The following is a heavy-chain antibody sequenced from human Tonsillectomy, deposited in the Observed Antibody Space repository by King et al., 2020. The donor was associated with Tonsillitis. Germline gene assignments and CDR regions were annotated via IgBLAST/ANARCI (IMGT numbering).Heavy chain of an antibody. CDR2: IIPIFGAA. D-gene: IGHD2-2*01. V-gene: IGHV1-69*01. Sequence: QLVQSGAEVKRPGSSLKVSCKASGGTFSTYAINWVRQAPGQGLEWMGGIIPIFGAANYAQKFQGRVTITADESTSTAYLEVISLRSEDTALYYGARGGGAFVVLPAASYYYYYGMDVWGQGTTVTVSS. CDR1: GGTFSTYA. J-gene: IGHJ6*02. CDR3: ARGGGAFVVLPAASYYYYYGMDV.